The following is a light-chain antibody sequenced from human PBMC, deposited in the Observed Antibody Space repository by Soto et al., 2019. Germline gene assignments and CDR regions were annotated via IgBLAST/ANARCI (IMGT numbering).Light chain of an antibody. CDR3: TAWEDSLNRLYV. J-gene: IGLJ1*01. CDR1: SSNIGSNT. CDR2: SNN. V-gene: IGLV1-44*01. Sequence: SVLTQPPSASGTPGQRVTISCSGSSSNIGSNTVNWYQQLPGTAPKLLIYSNNQRPSGVPDRFSGSKSGNSPSLPISGLQSEDEADYYCTAWEDSLNRLYVFGTGTKVPVL.